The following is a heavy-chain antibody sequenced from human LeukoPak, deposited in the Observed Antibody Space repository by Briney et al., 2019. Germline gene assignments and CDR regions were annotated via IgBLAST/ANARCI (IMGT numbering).Heavy chain of an antibody. V-gene: IGHV4-30-2*01. J-gene: IGHJ5*02. Sequence: SETLSLTCAVSGGSISSGGYSWSWIRQPPGKGLEWIGYIYHSGSTYYNPSLKSRVTISVDRSKNQFSLKLSSVTGADTAVYYCARVASIFGVVGNWFDPWGQGTLVTVSS. CDR3: ARVASIFGVVGNWFDP. CDR2: IYHSGST. CDR1: GGSISSGGYS. D-gene: IGHD3-3*01.